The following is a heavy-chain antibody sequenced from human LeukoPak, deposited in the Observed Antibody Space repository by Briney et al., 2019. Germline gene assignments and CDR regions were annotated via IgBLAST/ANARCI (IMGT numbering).Heavy chain of an antibody. CDR1: GYTFTGYY. CDR3: ARSGYYYGNYDY. V-gene: IGHV1-2*02. CDR2: INPNSGGT. Sequence: ASVKVSCKAPGYTFTGYYMHWVRQAPGQGLEWVGWINPNSGGTNYAQKFQGRVTMTRDTSISTAYMELSRLRSDDTAVYYCARSGYYYGNYDYWGQGTLVTVSS. J-gene: IGHJ4*02. D-gene: IGHD3-22*01.